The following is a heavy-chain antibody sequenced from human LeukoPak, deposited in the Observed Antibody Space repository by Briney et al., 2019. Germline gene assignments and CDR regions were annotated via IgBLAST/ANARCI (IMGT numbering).Heavy chain of an antibody. Sequence: GGSLRLSCAASGFTFSSYAMTWARQAPGKGLEWVSGISGGGVTTYYADSVKGRFTISRDNSKNTLYLQMNSLRADDTAIYYCARNQQLGGHSYYYYGMDVWGQGTTVTVSS. J-gene: IGHJ6*02. CDR3: ARNQQLGGHSYYYYGMDV. V-gene: IGHV3-23*01. CDR2: ISGGGVTT. D-gene: IGHD3-16*01. CDR1: GFTFSSYA.